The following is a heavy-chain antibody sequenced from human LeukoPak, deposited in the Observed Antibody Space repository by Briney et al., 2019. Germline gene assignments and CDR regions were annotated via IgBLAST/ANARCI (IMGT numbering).Heavy chain of an antibody. CDR3: AREGGIAARPYYYYYGMDV. D-gene: IGHD6-6*01. CDR1: GFTFSDYY. CDR2: ISSSGSTI. Sequence: PGGSLRLSCAASGFTFSDYYMSWIRQAPGKGLEWVSYISSSGSTIYYADSVKGRFTISRDNAENSLYLQMNSLRAEDTAVYYCAREGGIAARPYYYYYGMDVWGQGTTVTVSS. J-gene: IGHJ6*02. V-gene: IGHV3-11*01.